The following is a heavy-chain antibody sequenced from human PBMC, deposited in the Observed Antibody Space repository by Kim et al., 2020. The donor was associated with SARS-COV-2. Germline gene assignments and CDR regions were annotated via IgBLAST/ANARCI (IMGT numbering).Heavy chain of an antibody. J-gene: IGHJ6*02. D-gene: IGHD3-9*01. V-gene: IGHV1-3*01. CDR3: ARFPLRYFDWLSGMDV. Sequence: KFQGRVTITRDTSASTAYMELSSLRSEDTAVYYCARFPLRYFDWLSGMDVWGQGTTVTVSS.